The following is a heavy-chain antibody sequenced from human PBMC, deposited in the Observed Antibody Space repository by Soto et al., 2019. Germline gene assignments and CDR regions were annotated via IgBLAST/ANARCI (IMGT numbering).Heavy chain of an antibody. J-gene: IGHJ5*02. D-gene: IGHD7-27*01. Sequence: LSLTCAASGFTFSSYWMPWVRQAPGKGLVWVSRINSDGSRTSYADSVKGRFTISRDNAKNTLYLQMNSLRAEDTAVYYCAREREANWGSSAWFDPWGQGTLVTVSS. CDR1: GFTFSSYW. V-gene: IGHV3-74*01. CDR3: AREREANWGSSAWFDP. CDR2: INSDGSRT.